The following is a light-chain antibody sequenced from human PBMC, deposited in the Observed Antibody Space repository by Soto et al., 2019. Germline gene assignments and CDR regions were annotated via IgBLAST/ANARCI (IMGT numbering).Light chain of an antibody. CDR1: QSLTSGY. V-gene: IGKV3-20*01. CDR3: QHYESSPPSYT. J-gene: IGKJ2*01. Sequence: EIVLTQSPGTLSFSPGERVTLSCRASQSLTSGYLAWYQQKPGQAPRLLIYGASSSATGIPDRFSGSGSGTDFNLTISRLEPEDFAVYYCQHYESSPPSYTFGQGTKLEIK. CDR2: GAS.